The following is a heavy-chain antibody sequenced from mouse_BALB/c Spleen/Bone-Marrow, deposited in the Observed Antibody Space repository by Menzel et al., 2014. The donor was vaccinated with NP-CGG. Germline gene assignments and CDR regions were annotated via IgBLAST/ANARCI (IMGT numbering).Heavy chain of an antibody. CDR2: ILPGSGTT. D-gene: IGHD2-4*01. J-gene: IGHJ3*01. CDR3: AWLITTGGFAY. CDR1: GYTFSTYW. Sequence: QVQLQQSGAELMKPGASVKISCKATGYTFSTYWIEWVKQRPGHGLEWIGEILPGSGTTNYNEKFKGKATFTADTSSNTAYMQLSSLTSEDSAVYYCAWLITTGGFAYWGQGTLVTVSA. V-gene: IGHV1-9*01.